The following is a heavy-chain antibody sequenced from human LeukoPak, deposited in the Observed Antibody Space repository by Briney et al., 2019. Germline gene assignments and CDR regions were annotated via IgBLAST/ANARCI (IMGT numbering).Heavy chain of an antibody. CDR1: GFTFSSYG. CDR3: ARALPVTNHIGTVYYYYGMDV. CDR2: VWCDGSNK. V-gene: IGHV3-33*01. J-gene: IGHJ6*02. D-gene: IGHD4-17*01. Sequence: PGRSLRLSCAASGFTFSSYGMHWVRQAPGKGLEWVAVVWCDGSNKYYADSVKGRFTISRDNSKNTLYLQMNSLRAEDTAVYYCARALPVTNHIGTVYYYYGMDVWGQGTTVTVSS.